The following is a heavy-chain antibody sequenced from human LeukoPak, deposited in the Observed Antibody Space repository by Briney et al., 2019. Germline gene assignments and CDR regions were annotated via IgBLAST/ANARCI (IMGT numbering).Heavy chain of an antibody. CDR3: ARSVGAAAVSDY. D-gene: IGHD6-13*01. Sequence: GASVKVSCKASGYTFTSYGISWVGQAPGQGGEWMGWISAYNGKTNYAQKLQGRVTMTTDTCTSTAYMELRSLRSDDTAVYYCARSVGAAAVSDYWGQGTLVTVSS. CDR1: GYTFTSYG. V-gene: IGHV1-18*01. CDR2: ISAYNGKT. J-gene: IGHJ4*02.